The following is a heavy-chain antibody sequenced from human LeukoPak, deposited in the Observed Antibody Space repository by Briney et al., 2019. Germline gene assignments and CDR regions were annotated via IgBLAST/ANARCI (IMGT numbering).Heavy chain of an antibody. CDR3: AREPPSTGYYDY. J-gene: IGHJ4*02. D-gene: IGHD1-1*01. CDR1: GYTFTDSY. Sequence: WASVKVSCKTSGYTFTDSYIHWVRQAPGQGLEWMGVLNLSGDGASYTQKFQGRVTMTRDMSTSTVFMELSSLRSEDTAVYFCAREPPSTGYYDYWGQGTLVTVSS. V-gene: IGHV1-46*01. CDR2: LNLSGDGA.